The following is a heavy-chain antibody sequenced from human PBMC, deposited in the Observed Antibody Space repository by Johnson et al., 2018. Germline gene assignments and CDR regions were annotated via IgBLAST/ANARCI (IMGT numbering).Heavy chain of an antibody. V-gene: IGHV3-23*04. Sequence: VQLVESGGGLVQPGGSLRLSCAASGFTFSSYAMSWVRQAPGKGLEWVSAISGSGGSTYYADSVKGRFTLSRDNSKNTLYLQMNSLRAEDTAVYYCAKCQGGGRGPGDYYYGMDVWGQGTTVTVSS. J-gene: IGHJ6*02. CDR2: ISGSGGST. CDR1: GFTFSSYA. D-gene: IGHD3-16*01. CDR3: AKCQGGGRGPGDYYYGMDV.